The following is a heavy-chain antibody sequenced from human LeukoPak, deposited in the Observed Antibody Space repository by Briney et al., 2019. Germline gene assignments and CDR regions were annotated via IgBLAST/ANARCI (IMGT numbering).Heavy chain of an antibody. J-gene: IGHJ4*02. CDR1: GYSFSTNM. CDR3: MSAHGY. Sequence: PGGSLRLSCVVSGYSFSTNMMTWVRQAPGKGLEWVATILPGGRESYRVDSVKGRFTISRDNAKKSLYLQMNILRAEDTAVYYCMSAHGYWGQGTLVTVSS. CDR2: ILPGGRES. V-gene: IGHV3-7*01.